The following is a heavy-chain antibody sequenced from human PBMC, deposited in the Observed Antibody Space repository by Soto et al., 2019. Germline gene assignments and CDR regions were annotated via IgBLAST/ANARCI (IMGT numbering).Heavy chain of an antibody. Sequence: QVQLQESGPGLVKPSGTLSLTCVVSGDSISSRYWWSWVRQPPGKGLEWIGEIYHTGSTNYSPSLKSRVTLSLDKSRNQLSLNVNSVTAADTAVYYCARGGVPPSFLDYWGLGTLVTVSS. D-gene: IGHD1-26*01. V-gene: IGHV4-4*02. CDR3: ARGGVPPSFLDY. CDR2: IYHTGST. J-gene: IGHJ4*02. CDR1: GDSISSRYW.